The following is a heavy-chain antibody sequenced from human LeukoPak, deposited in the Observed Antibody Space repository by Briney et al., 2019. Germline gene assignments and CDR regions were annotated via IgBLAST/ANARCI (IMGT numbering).Heavy chain of an antibody. V-gene: IGHV3-23*01. CDR2: ISGSGGST. CDR1: GFTFSSYA. CDR3: AKSYYGSGGKIDS. D-gene: IGHD3-10*01. Sequence: GGSLRLSCAASGFTFSSYAMSWVRQAPGKGLEWVSGISGSGGSTYYADSVKGRFTISRDDSKNTLYLQMNSLRAEDTAVYYCAKSYYGSGGKIDSWGQGTLVTVSS. J-gene: IGHJ4*02.